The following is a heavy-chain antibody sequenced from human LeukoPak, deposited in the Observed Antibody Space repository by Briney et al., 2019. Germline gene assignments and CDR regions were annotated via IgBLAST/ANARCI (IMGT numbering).Heavy chain of an antibody. CDR2: IKQDGSEK. Sequence: GGSLRLSCAASGFTFSSYWMGWVRQAPGKGLEWVANIKQDGSEKYYVDSVKGRFTISRDNAKNSLYLQMNSLRAEDTAVYYCAKGPYSGSYLGPIDYWGQGTLVTVSS. CDR3: AKGPYSGSYLGPIDY. CDR1: GFTFSSYW. J-gene: IGHJ4*02. D-gene: IGHD1-26*01. V-gene: IGHV3-7*03.